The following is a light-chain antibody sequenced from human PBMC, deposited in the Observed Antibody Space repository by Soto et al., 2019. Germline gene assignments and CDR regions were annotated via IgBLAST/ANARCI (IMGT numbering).Light chain of an antibody. V-gene: IGKV1-5*03. CDR1: QSISSW. J-gene: IGKJ2*03. CDR3: QQYNSYIS. Sequence: DVQMTQSPSTLTASVGDRVTITCRASQSISSWLAWYQRKPGKAPKLLIYKASSLESGVPSRFSGGGSGTEYTLTISSLQPDDFATYYCQQYNSYISFGQGTKVDI. CDR2: KAS.